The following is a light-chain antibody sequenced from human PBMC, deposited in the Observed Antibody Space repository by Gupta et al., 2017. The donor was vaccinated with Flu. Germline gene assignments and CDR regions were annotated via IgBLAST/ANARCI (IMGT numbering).Light chain of an antibody. CDR3: QQYNNWPPYT. V-gene: IGKV3-15*01. CDR2: GAS. CDR1: QSVSSN. J-gene: IGKJ2*01. Sequence: EIVMTQSPATLSVSPGERATLSCGASQSVSSNLAWYQQKPGQAPRLLIYGASTRATGIPARFSGSGSGTEFTLTISSLLSEDFAVYYCQQYNNWPPYTFGQGTKLEIK.